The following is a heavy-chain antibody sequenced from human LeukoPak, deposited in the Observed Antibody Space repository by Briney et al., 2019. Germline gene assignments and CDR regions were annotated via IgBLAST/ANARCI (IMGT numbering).Heavy chain of an antibody. CDR3: ARQISDWYFDL. V-gene: IGHV5-51*01. CDR1: GYSFTSYW. J-gene: IGHJ2*01. CDR2: IYPGDSDT. Sequence: ASVKISCKGSGYSFTSYWIGWVRQMPGKGLEWMGIIYPGDSDTRYSPSFQGQVTISADKSISTAYLQWSSLKASDTAMYYCARQISDWYFDLWGRGTLVTVSS.